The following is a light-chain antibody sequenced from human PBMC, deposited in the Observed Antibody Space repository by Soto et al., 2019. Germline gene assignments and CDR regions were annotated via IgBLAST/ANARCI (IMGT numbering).Light chain of an antibody. Sequence: DIQMTQSPASLSASVEDRVTITCRASQSISSYLNWYQQKPGQAPKLLIYAASSLQSGVPSRFSGSGSGTDFTLTISSLQPEDFATYYCQQSYSNPRTFGQGTKVDIK. CDR1: QSISSY. J-gene: IGKJ1*01. V-gene: IGKV1-39*01. CDR2: AAS. CDR3: QQSYSNPRT.